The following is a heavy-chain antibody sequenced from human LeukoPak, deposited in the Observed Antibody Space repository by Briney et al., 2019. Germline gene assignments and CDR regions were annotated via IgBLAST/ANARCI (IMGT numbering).Heavy chain of an antibody. D-gene: IGHD1-26*01. V-gene: IGHV1-46*01. CDR2: INPSGGST. CDR3: ARGGSYYVEEVDAFDI. Sequence: ASVKVSCKASGYTFTSYYMHWVRQAPGQGLEWMGIINPSGGSTSYAQKFQGRVTMTRDTSTSTVYMELSSLRSEDTAVYYCARGGSYYVEEVDAFDIWGQGTMVTVSS. J-gene: IGHJ3*02. CDR1: GYTFTSYY.